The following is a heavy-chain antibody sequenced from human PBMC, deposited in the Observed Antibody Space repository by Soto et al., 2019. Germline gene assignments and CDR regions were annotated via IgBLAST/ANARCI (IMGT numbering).Heavy chain of an antibody. V-gene: IGHV4-34*01. J-gene: IGHJ6*02. CDR2: INHRGRT. Sequence: PSETLSLTCAVYGGSFSGYYWSWIRQPPGKGLEWIGEINHRGRTNSNPSLKSRVTISVDTSKNQFSLKLSSVTAADTAVYYCARHGQSNGLAVWGQGTTVTVSS. D-gene: IGHD4-4*01. CDR3: ARHGQSNGLAV. CDR1: GGSFSGYY.